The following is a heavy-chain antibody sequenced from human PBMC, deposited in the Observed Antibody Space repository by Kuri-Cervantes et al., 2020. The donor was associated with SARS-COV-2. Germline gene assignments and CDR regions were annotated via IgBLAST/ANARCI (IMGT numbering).Heavy chain of an antibody. CDR2: INHSGST. CDR3: ARDEHSGYYDFWSGYYRDRWFDP. D-gene: IGHD3-3*01. CDR1: GGSFSGYY. J-gene: IGHJ5*02. Sequence: SETLSLTCAVYGGSFSGYYWSWIRQPPGKGLEWIGEINHSGSTNYNPSLKSRVTISVDTSKNQFSLKLSSVTAADTAVYYCARDEHSGYYDFWSGYYRDRWFDPWGQGTLVTVSS. V-gene: IGHV4-34*01.